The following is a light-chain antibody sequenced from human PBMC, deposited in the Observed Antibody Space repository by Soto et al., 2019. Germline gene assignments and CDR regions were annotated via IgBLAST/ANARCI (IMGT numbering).Light chain of an antibody. CDR2: DFT. CDR3: NSFAATAAADTWV. CDR1: NSDLGGFKF. Sequence: QSVLTQPPSASGSPGQSVTISCTGTNSDLGGFKFVSWYQHHPGKAPKLIIYDFTKRPSGVPERFSGSRSANTASLTVSGLQADDEADYYCNSFAATAAADTWVFGGGTKLTVL. J-gene: IGLJ3*02. V-gene: IGLV2-8*01.